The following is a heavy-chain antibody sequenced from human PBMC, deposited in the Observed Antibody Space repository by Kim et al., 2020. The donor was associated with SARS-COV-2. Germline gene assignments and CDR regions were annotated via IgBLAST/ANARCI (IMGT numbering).Heavy chain of an antibody. D-gene: IGHD6-13*01. V-gene: IGHV4-59*09. CDR3: ARGSSSSRPSFDY. Sequence: YSPSLKSRVTISRDASNNQFTLDRSAVTAADTAVYYCARGSSSSRPSFDYWGQGTLVTISS. J-gene: IGHJ4*02.